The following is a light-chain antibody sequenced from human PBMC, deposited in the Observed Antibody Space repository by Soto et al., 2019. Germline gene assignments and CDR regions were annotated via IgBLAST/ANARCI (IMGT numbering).Light chain of an antibody. CDR2: VNSDGSH. J-gene: IGLJ2*01. V-gene: IGLV4-69*01. CDR3: QTWGTGIAV. CDR1: SRHSSYG. Sequence: QSVLTQSPSASASLGASVNFTCTLSSRHSSYGIAWHQQQPEKGPRYLMKVNSDGSHRKGDGIPDRFSGSSSGAERYLTISSLQSEDEADYYCQTWGTGIAVFGGGTKLTVL.